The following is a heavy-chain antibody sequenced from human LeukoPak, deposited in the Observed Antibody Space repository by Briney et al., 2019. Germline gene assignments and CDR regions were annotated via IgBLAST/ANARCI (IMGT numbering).Heavy chain of an antibody. CDR3: ACMSQDIVVVPAAITPDY. V-gene: IGHV3-9*01. D-gene: IGHD2-2*02. CDR1: GFTFDDYA. CDR2: ISWNSGNI. J-gene: IGHJ4*02. Sequence: GRSLRLSCAASGFTFDDYAMHWVRQAPGKGLEWVSGISWNSGNIGYADSVKGRFTISRDNAKNSLYLQMNSLRAEDTAVYYCACMSQDIVVVPAAITPDYWGQGTLVTVSS.